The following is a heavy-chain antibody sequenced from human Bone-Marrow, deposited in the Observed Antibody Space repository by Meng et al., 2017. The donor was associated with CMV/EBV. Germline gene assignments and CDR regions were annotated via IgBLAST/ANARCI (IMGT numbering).Heavy chain of an antibody. Sequence: ASVKVSCKASGYIFTGNFIHWVRQAPGQGLEWMGWINPISGDTTYIQKLQGRVTMTRDTSINTVYMEMASLRSDDTAIYYCARGEGGGSYRAFDVWGQGTMVTV. V-gene: IGHV1-2*02. CDR3: ARGEGGGSYRAFDV. D-gene: IGHD1-26*01. CDR2: INPISGDT. J-gene: IGHJ3*01. CDR1: GYIFTGNF.